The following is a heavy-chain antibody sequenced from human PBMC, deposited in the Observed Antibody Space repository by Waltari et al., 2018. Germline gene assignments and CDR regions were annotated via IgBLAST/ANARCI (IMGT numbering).Heavy chain of an antibody. CDR3: ARGGSTPMIIAY. V-gene: IGHV4-34*02. D-gene: IGHD3-16*01. CDR2: ISHSGRT. J-gene: IGHJ4*02. CDR1: GESPNNRY. Sequence: QVRLEQWGAGLLKPSETLSLTCAVYGESPNNRYWSWLRQAPGKGLEWLGEISHSGRTHYNPSLKSRVIISVDTSKSQFSLILTSVNAADTAVYYCARGGSTPMIIAYWGQGTQVTVSS.